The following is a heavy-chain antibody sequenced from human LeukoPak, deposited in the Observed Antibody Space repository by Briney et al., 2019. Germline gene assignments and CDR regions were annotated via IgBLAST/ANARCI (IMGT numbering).Heavy chain of an antibody. V-gene: IGHV4-34*01. CDR3: ANPSREGYNIIDAFAI. D-gene: IGHD5-24*01. Sequence: PSETLSLTCAVYGGSFSGYYWSWIRQPAGKGLEWIGEINHSGSTNYNPSLKSRVTISVDTSKNQFSLKLSSVTAADTAVYYCANPSREGYNIIDAFAIWRQGTMVTVSS. CDR1: GGSFSGYY. J-gene: IGHJ3*02. CDR2: INHSGST.